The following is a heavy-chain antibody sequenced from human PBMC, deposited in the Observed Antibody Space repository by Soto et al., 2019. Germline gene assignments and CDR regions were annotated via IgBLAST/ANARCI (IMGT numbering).Heavy chain of an antibody. Sequence: SETLSLTCTVSGGSISSSSYYWGWIRQPPGKGLEWIGTIHYSGSTYYNPSLKSRVTISVDTSKNEFSLELSSVTAADTAVYYCARQGVGRGYYVLVHWGQGSLVT. CDR2: IHYSGST. D-gene: IGHD3-22*01. CDR3: ARQGVGRGYYVLVH. J-gene: IGHJ4*02. V-gene: IGHV4-39*01. CDR1: GGSISSSSYY.